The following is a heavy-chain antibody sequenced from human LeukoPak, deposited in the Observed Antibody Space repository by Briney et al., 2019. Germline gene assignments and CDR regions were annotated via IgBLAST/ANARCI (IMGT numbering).Heavy chain of an antibody. D-gene: IGHD2-2*01. V-gene: IGHV4-59*01. CDR1: GGSISSYY. J-gene: IGHJ4*02. CDR2: IYYSGST. Sequence: SETLSLTCTVSGGSISSYYWSWIRQPSGKGLEWIGYIYYSGSTNYNPSLKSRVTISVDTSKNQFSLKLSSVTAADTAVYYCARGGAGYCSSTSCPIENFDYWGQGTLVTVSS. CDR3: ARGGAGYCSSTSCPIENFDY.